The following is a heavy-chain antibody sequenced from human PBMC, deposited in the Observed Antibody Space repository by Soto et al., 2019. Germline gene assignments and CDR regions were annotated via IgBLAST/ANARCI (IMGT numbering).Heavy chain of an antibody. Sequence: QVQLVQSGAEVKKPGASVKVSCKTSGYTFSNYGISWVRQAPRQGLEWMGWISAYNGNTNYAHKFQSRVTMTTDTSTSTAYKELRSLRSDDTAMYYCARDRRGITIFGVVIKENDWFDPWGQGSLVTVSS. D-gene: IGHD3-3*01. CDR2: ISAYNGNT. CDR1: GYTFSNYG. J-gene: IGHJ5*02. V-gene: IGHV1-18*01. CDR3: ARDRRGITIFGVVIKENDWFDP.